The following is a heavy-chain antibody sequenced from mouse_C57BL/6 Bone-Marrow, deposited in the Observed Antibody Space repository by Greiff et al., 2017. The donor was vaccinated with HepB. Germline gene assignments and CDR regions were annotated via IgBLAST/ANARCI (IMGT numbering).Heavy chain of an antibody. J-gene: IGHJ4*01. CDR3: ARLGNGYYGAMDY. CDR2: INPGSGGT. V-gene: IGHV1-54*01. D-gene: IGHD2-3*01. Sequence: VQLQQSGAELVRPGTSVKVSCKASGYAFTNYLIEWVKQRPGQGLEWIGVINPGSGGTNYNEKFKGKATLTADKSSSTAYMQLSSLTSEDSAVYFCARLGNGYYGAMDYWGQGTSVTVSS. CDR1: GYAFTNYL.